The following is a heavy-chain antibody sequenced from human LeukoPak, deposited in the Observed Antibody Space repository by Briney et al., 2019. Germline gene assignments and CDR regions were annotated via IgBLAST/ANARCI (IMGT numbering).Heavy chain of an antibody. V-gene: IGHV3-74*01. CDR3: ARDSNYDTSGHYY. Sequence: PGGSLRLSCTASGFSFSGHWMHWARQLPGKGLVWVSRISPTGSTTSYADSVKGRFTVSRDNAKNTLYLQVNNLRAEDTAVYYCARDSNYDTSGHYYWGQGTLVTVSS. D-gene: IGHD3-22*01. CDR2: ISPTGSTT. CDR1: GFSFSGHW. J-gene: IGHJ4*02.